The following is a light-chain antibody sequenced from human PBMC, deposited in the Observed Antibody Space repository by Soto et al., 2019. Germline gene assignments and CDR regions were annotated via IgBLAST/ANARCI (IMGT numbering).Light chain of an antibody. Sequence: EIVMTQSPATLSVSPGERATLSCRASQSVSINLAWYQQKPGQAPRLLIYGASTRATGIPDRFSGSGSGTDFTLKISRVEAEDVGVYYCMQGTHWLGTFGQGTKVDIK. CDR1: QSVSIN. V-gene: IGKV3-15*01. J-gene: IGKJ1*01. CDR2: GAS. CDR3: MQGTHWLGT.